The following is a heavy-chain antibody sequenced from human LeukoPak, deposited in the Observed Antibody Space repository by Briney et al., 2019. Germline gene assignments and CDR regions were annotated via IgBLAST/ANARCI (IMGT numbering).Heavy chain of an antibody. V-gene: IGHV1-46*01. CDR3: ARKWFYYFDY. CDR2: INPSGGST. CDR1: GYTFTNYY. Sequence: ASVKVSCKASGYTFTNYYMHWVRQAPGQGLEWMGIINPSGGSTTYAQKFQGRVTVTRDTSTSTVYMELSSLRSEDTAVYYCARKWFYYFDYWGQGTLATVSS. D-gene: IGHD3-22*01. J-gene: IGHJ4*02.